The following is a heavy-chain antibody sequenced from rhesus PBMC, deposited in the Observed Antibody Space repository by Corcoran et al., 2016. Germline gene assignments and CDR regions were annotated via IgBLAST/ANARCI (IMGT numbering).Heavy chain of an antibody. CDR3: VRSGSSWASFAN. CDR2: IGGSSGST. V-gene: IGHV4-127*01. J-gene: IGHJ4*01. D-gene: IGHD6-13*01. CDR1: GDSINTYYL. Sequence: QVQLQESGPGVVKPSETLSLTCAVSGDSINTYYLWSWIRQSPGKGLGGGAHKGLEWIAHIGGSSGSTNYNPSLKSRVTISKDTSKNQFSLNLISVTAADTAMYYCVRSGSSWASFANWGQGVLVTVSS.